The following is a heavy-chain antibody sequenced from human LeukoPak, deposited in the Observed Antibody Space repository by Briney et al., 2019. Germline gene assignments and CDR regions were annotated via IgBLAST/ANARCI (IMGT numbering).Heavy chain of an antibody. V-gene: IGHV3-13*01. CDR3: ARDLTPLIQVWPRSLDYNYGMDV. J-gene: IGHJ6*02. D-gene: IGHD5-18*01. CDR1: GFTFSSYD. Sequence: GGSLRLSCSASGFTFSSYDMHWVRQATGKGLEWVSAIGTAGDTYYPGSVKGRFTISRDNTNNSLFLQMNSLRAEDTAVYYCARDLTPLIQVWPRSLDYNYGMDVWGQGTTVTVSS. CDR2: IGTAGDT.